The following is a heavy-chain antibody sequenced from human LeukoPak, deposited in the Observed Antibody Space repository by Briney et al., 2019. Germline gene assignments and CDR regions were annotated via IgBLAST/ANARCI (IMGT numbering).Heavy chain of an antibody. D-gene: IGHD2-21*02. CDR2: ISWNSDSI. Sequence: GGSLRLSCAASGFTFADYAMHWVRQAPGKGLEWVSGISWNSDSIGYADSVKGRYTISRDNAKNSLYLQMNSLRAEDTAVYYCARSHIVVVTANDYWGQGTLVTVSS. CDR1: GFTFADYA. V-gene: IGHV3-9*01. CDR3: ARSHIVVVTANDY. J-gene: IGHJ4*02.